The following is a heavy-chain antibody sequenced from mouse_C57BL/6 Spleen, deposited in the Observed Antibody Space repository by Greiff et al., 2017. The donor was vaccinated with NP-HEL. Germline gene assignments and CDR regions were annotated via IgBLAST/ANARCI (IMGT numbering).Heavy chain of an antibody. J-gene: IGHJ3*01. Sequence: EVQLQQSGPGMVKPSQSLSLTCTVTGYSITSGYDWHWIRHFPGNKLEWMGYISYSGSTNYNPSLKSRISITHDTSKNHFFLKLNSVTTEDTATYYCARGWGTWGFAYWGQGTLVTVSA. CDR2: ISYSGST. D-gene: IGHD3-3*01. V-gene: IGHV3-1*01. CDR3: ARGWGTWGFAY. CDR1: GYSITSGYD.